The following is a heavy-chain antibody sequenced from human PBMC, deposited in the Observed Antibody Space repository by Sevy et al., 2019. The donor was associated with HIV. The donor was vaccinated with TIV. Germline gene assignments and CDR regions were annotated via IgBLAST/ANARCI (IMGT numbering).Heavy chain of an antibody. V-gene: IGHV3-15*07. CDR2: IKSKTDGGTT. Sequence: GGSLRLSCAASGFTFSNAWMNWVRQAPGKGLEWVGRIKSKTDGGTTDYAPPVQGRFTISRDDSKNTLYLRMNSLRTEDTAVYYCTTGGSGSYYDVLFYYYVIAVWGQGTTVTVSS. D-gene: IGHD1-26*01. CDR1: GFTFSNAW. CDR3: TTGGSGSYYDVLFYYYVIAV. J-gene: IGHJ6*02.